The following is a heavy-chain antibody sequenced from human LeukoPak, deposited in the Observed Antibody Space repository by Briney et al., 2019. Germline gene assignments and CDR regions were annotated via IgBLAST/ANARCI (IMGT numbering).Heavy chain of an antibody. CDR2: IKQDGSEK. J-gene: IGHJ3*02. V-gene: IGHV3-7*01. CDR1: GFAFSSYW. D-gene: IGHD3-22*01. Sequence: GGSLRLSCAASGFAFSSYWMSWVRQAPGKGLEWVANIKQDGSEKSYVDSVKGRFTISRDNTKNSLYLQMNSLRAEDTAVYYCARSSGYDAFDIWGQGTMVTVSS. CDR3: ARSSGYDAFDI.